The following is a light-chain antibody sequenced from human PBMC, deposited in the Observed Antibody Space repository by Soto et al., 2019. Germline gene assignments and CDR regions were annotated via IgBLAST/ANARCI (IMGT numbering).Light chain of an antibody. V-gene: IGKV1-12*01. CDR2: AAS. CDR1: QGISSW. Sequence: DIQMTQSPSSVSASVGDRVTITCRASQGISSWLAWYQHKPGKAPKLLIYAASSLQSGVPARFSGSRSVTEFTRPISSLQPADFATYYCHQANTLPCTFGQGTMVEIK. J-gene: IGKJ1*01. CDR3: HQANTLPCT.